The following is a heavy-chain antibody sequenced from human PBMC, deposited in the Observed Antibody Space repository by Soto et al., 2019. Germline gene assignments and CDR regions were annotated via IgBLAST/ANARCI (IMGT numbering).Heavy chain of an antibody. Sequence: GGSLRLSCAASGFTFSSYAVHWVRQAPGKGLEWVAVISYDGSNKYYADSVKGRFTISRDNSKNTLYLQMNSLRAEDTAVYYCARGLSSGSYFFLGSPWFDPWGQGTLVTVSS. J-gene: IGHJ5*02. CDR3: ARGLSSGSYFFLGSPWFDP. CDR1: GFTFSSYA. D-gene: IGHD1-26*01. CDR2: ISYDGSNK. V-gene: IGHV3-30-3*01.